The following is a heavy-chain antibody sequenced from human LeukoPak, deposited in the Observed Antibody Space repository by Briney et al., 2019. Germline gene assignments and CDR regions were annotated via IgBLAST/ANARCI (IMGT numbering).Heavy chain of an antibody. Sequence: GGSLRLSCAASGFTFSSYGMHWVCQAPGKGLEWVAFIRYDGSNKYYADSVKGRFTISRDNSKNTLYLQMNSLRAEDTAVYYCAKEVVRGYYYMDVWGKGTTVTVSS. CDR2: IRYDGSNK. J-gene: IGHJ6*03. D-gene: IGHD3-10*01. CDR3: AKEVVRGYYYMDV. CDR1: GFTFSSYG. V-gene: IGHV3-30*02.